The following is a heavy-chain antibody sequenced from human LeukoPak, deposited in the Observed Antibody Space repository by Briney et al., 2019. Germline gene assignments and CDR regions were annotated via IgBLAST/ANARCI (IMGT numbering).Heavy chain of an antibody. Sequence: ASVKVSCKASGGTFSSYAISWVRQAPGQGLEWMGGIIPIFGTANHAQKFQGRVTITTDESTSTAYMELSSLRSEDTAVYYCAREVYSSSWYGYYYYYYMDVWAKGTTVTVSS. D-gene: IGHD6-13*01. CDR2: IIPIFGTA. CDR1: GGTFSSYA. CDR3: AREVYSSSWYGYYYYYYMDV. J-gene: IGHJ6*03. V-gene: IGHV1-69*05.